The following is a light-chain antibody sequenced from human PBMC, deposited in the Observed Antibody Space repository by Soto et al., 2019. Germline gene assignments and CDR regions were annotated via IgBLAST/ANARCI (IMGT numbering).Light chain of an antibody. J-gene: IGKJ2*01. CDR1: QSVLYSSNNKNY. V-gene: IGKV4-1*01. CDR3: QQYYSTPPYT. Sequence: DIVMTQSPDSLAVSLGERATINCKSSQSVLYSSNNKNYLAWYQQKSGQPPKLLIYWASTRESGVTDRFSGSGSGTDFTLTISSLQAEDVAVYYCQQYYSTPPYTFGQGTKLGIK. CDR2: WAS.